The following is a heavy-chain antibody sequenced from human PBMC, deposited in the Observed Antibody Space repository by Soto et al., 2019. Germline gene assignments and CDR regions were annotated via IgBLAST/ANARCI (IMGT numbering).Heavy chain of an antibody. J-gene: IGHJ4*02. CDR3: ARDESAGSSIRY. CDR1: GSPFSTYG. CDR2: ISNGGNYI. D-gene: IGHD3-3*02. Sequence: EVQVVESGGGLVKPGGSLRLSCTASGSPFSTYGMNWVRQAPGKRLEWVSSISNGGNYIYYADSVQGRFTISRDNAKNSLYLQMNSLSAEDAAVYFCARDESAGSSIRYWGQGTLVTVSS. V-gene: IGHV3-21*01.